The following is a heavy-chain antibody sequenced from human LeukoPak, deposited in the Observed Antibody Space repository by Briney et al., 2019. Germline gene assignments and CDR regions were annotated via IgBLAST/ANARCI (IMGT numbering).Heavy chain of an antibody. V-gene: IGHV4-59*01. Sequence: SETLSLTCAVYGGSFSGYYWSWIRQPPGKGLEWIGYIYYSGSTNHNPSLKSRVTISVDTSKNQFSLKLSSVTAADTAVYYCARVGDTPYFDYWGQGTLVTVSS. CDR3: ARVGDTPYFDY. CDR2: IYYSGST. D-gene: IGHD2-21*02. CDR1: GGSFSGYY. J-gene: IGHJ4*02.